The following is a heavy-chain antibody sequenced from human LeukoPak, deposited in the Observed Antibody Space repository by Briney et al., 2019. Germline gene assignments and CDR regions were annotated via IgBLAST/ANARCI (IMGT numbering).Heavy chain of an antibody. CDR3: AKDPPGDY. J-gene: IGHJ4*02. Sequence: GGSLRLSCAGSGFTFNSFWMSWVRQAPGKGLEWVANIKQDGGEKYFVDSVKGRFTISRDNAKNSLYLQMNSLRAEDTAVYYCAKDPPGDYWGQGTLVTVSS. CDR1: GFTFNSFW. CDR2: IKQDGGEK. V-gene: IGHV3-7*03. D-gene: IGHD7-27*01.